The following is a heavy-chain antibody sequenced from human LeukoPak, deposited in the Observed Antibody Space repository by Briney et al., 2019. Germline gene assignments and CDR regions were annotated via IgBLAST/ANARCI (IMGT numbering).Heavy chain of an antibody. CDR2: ISTSRSTI. CDR3: ARIPSGYTLGYGYYYYYMDV. Sequence: GGSLRLACEVSGFTFSDYTMTWVRQAPGKGLEWVSYISTSRSTIYYADSVKGRFTISRDNTKNSLYLQMNSLRAEDTAVYYCARIPSGYTLGYGYYYYYMDVWGKGATVTVSS. V-gene: IGHV3-48*04. J-gene: IGHJ6*03. CDR1: GFTFSDYT. D-gene: IGHD5-18*01.